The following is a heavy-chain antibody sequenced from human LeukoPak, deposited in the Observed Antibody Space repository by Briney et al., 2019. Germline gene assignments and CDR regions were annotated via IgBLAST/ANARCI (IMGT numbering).Heavy chain of an antibody. J-gene: IGHJ4*02. D-gene: IGHD2-8*01. CDR3: AREGVGY. Sequence: ASVKVSCKASGYTFTDYAMNWVRQAPGQGLEWMGWISAYNGNANYAQKFQGRVTMTTDTSTSTAYMELRSLRSDATAVYYCAREGVGYWGQGTLVTVPS. V-gene: IGHV1-18*01. CDR2: ISAYNGNA. CDR1: GYTFTDYA.